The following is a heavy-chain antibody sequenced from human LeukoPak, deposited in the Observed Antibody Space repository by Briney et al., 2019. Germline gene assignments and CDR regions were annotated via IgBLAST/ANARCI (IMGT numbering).Heavy chain of an antibody. D-gene: IGHD6-19*01. CDR1: GFTFSSYS. Sequence: GGSLRLSCAASGFTFSSYSMTWVRQAPGKGLEGVSGISHGGDRTYYADSVKGRFTISRDNSKNTLYLQMNSLRAEDTAVYYCAKDLGISGWHLDYWGQGTMVTVSS. CDR2: ISHGGDRT. V-gene: IGHV3-23*01. J-gene: IGHJ4*02. CDR3: AKDLGISGWHLDY.